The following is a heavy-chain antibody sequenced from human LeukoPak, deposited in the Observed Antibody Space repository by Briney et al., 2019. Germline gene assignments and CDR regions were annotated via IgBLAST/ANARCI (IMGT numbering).Heavy chain of an antibody. V-gene: IGHV3-21*01. CDR1: GFTFSSYS. CDR3: AREGAAAAPY. Sequence: GGSLRLSCAASGFTFSSYSMNWVRQAPGKGLEWVSAISSSSSYIYYADSVKGRFTISRGNARNSLYLQMNSLRAEDTAMYYCAREGAAAAPYWGQGTLVTVSS. D-gene: IGHD6-13*01. J-gene: IGHJ4*02. CDR2: ISSSSSYI.